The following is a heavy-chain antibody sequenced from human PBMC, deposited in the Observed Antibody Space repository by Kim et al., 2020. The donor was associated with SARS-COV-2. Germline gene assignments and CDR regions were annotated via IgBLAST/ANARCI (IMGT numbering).Heavy chain of an antibody. J-gene: IGHJ4*02. V-gene: IGHV4-34*01. D-gene: IGHD3-3*01. CDR3: ARGRDDFWSGLDY. Sequence: YNPSLKSRVTISVDTSKNQFSLKLSSVTAADTAVYYCARGRDDFWSGLDYWGQGTLVTVSS.